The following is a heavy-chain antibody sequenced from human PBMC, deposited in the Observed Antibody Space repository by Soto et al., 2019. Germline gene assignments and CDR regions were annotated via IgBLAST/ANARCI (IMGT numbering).Heavy chain of an antibody. J-gene: IGHJ4*02. CDR3: AKGIALQSYFDY. D-gene: IGHD4-4*01. Sequence: GGSLRLSCAASGFTFSSYGMHWVRQAPGKGLEWVAVISYDGSNKYYADSVKGRFTISRDNSKNTLYLQMNSLRAEDTAVYYCAKGIALQSYFDYWGQGTLVTVSS. CDR2: ISYDGSNK. CDR1: GFTFSSYG. V-gene: IGHV3-30*18.